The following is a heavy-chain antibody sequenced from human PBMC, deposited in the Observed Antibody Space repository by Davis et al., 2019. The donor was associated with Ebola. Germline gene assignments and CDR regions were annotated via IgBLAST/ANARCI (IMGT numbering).Heavy chain of an antibody. Sequence: SVKVSCKGSGDTFNNYCITWVRQAPGQGLEWMGRIIPMFGTTNYAQKFEGRVTITADKSTSTVYMELSSLRSEDTAVYYCARTGYYDSSGNYYAPNIDYWGQGTLVTVSS. V-gene: IGHV1-69*06. CDR2: IIPMFGTT. J-gene: IGHJ4*02. CDR1: GDTFNNYC. CDR3: ARTGYYDSSGNYYAPNIDY. D-gene: IGHD3-22*01.